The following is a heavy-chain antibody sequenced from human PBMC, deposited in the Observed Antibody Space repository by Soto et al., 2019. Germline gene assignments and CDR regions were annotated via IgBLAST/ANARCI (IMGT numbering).Heavy chain of an antibody. D-gene: IGHD4-17*01. J-gene: IGHJ4*02. Sequence: PSETLSLTCTVSGGSISSGDYYWSWIRQPPGKGLEWIGYIYYSGSTYYNPSLKSRVTISVDTSKNQFSLKLGSVTAADTAVYYCARARYGDYGLNYWGQGTLVTVSS. CDR3: ARARYGDYGLNY. CDR1: GGSISSGDYY. V-gene: IGHV4-30-4*01. CDR2: IYYSGST.